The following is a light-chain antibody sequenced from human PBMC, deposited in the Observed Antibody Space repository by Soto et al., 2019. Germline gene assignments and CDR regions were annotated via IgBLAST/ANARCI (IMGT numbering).Light chain of an antibody. Sequence: DIQMTQSPSSLSASVGDRVTITCRASQSISVYLNWYQQKPGKAPNLLIYAASSLQSGVPSRFSGSGSGTDFTLTISSLQPEDFATYYCQQSYTTPQVTFGGGTKVDIK. CDR2: AAS. V-gene: IGKV1-39*01. CDR1: QSISVY. J-gene: IGKJ4*01. CDR3: QQSYTTPQVT.